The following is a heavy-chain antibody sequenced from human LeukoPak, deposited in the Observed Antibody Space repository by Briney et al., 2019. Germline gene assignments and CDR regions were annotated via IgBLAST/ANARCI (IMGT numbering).Heavy chain of an antibody. D-gene: IGHD3-10*02. J-gene: IGHJ5*02. Sequence: ASVKVSCKASGYTFTSYGISWVRQAPGQGLEWMGGFDPEDGETIYAQKFQGRVTMTEDTSTDTAYMELSSLRSEDTAVYYCATEVNVAYYNVPGNDYRGIDPWGPGTLVTVSS. CDR3: ATEVNVAYYNVPGNDYRGIDP. CDR1: GYTFTSYG. V-gene: IGHV1-24*01. CDR2: FDPEDGET.